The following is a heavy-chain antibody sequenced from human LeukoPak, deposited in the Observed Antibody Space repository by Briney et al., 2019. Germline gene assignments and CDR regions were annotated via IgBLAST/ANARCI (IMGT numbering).Heavy chain of an antibody. D-gene: IGHD3-10*01. V-gene: IGHV1-69*05. CDR2: IIPIFGTA. Sequence: SVKVSCKASGGTFSSYAISWVRQAPGQGLEWMGGIIPIFGTANYAQKFQGRVTITTDESTSTAYMELSRLRSDDTAVYYCATSFGEGALDIWGQGTMVTVSS. CDR1: GGTFSSYA. CDR3: ATSFGEGALDI. J-gene: IGHJ3*02.